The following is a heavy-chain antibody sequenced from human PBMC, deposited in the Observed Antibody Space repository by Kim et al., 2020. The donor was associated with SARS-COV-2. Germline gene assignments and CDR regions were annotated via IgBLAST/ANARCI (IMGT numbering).Heavy chain of an antibody. J-gene: IGHJ4*02. CDR2: ISAYNGNT. Sequence: ASVKVSCKASGYTFTSYGISWVRQAPGQGLEWMGWISAYNGNTNYAQKLQGRVTMTTDTSTSTAYMELRSLRSDDTAVYYCARVWFGESYYIRNTIDYWGQGTLVTVSS. D-gene: IGHD3-10*01. V-gene: IGHV1-18*01. CDR1: GYTFTSYG. CDR3: ARVWFGESYYIRNTIDY.